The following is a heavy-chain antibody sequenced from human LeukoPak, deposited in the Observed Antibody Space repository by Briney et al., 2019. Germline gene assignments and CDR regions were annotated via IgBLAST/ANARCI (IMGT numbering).Heavy chain of an antibody. J-gene: IGHJ4*02. D-gene: IGHD6-19*01. CDR2: IYHSGST. Sequence: PSETLSLTCAVSGDSISSSNWWTWVRQPPGKGLEWIGEIYHSGSTNYNPSLRSRVTISVDTSKNQFSLKLSSVTAADTAVYHCARGYSSGRIDWWGQGTLVTVSS. CDR3: ARGYSSGRIDW. CDR1: GDSISSSNW. V-gene: IGHV4-4*02.